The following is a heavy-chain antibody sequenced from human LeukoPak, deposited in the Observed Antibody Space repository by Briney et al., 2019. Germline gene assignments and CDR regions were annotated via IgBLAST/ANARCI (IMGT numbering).Heavy chain of an antibody. D-gene: IGHD3-22*01. CDR1: GFTFSTYG. CDR2: IWYDGINK. V-gene: IGHV3-33*01. CDR3: ARNSYDSSGDLDY. J-gene: IGHJ4*02. Sequence: PGGSLILSCAASGFTFSTYGMHWVRRAPGKGLEWVAVIWYDGINKYYADSVKGRFTISRDNSKKTLYLQMNGLRAEDTALYYCARNSYDSSGDLDYWGQGTLVTVSS.